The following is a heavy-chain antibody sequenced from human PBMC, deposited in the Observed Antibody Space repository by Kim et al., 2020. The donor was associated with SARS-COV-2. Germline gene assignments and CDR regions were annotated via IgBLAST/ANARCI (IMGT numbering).Heavy chain of an antibody. Sequence: SETLSLTCAVYGGSFSGYYWSWIRQPPGKGLEWIGEINHSGSTNYNPSLKSRVTISVDTSKNQFSLKLSSVTAADTAVYYCASIPYSYGPYFDYLGQGTL. D-gene: IGHD5-18*01. CDR1: GGSFSGYY. CDR2: INHSGST. J-gene: IGHJ4*02. CDR3: ASIPYSYGPYFDY. V-gene: IGHV4-34*01.